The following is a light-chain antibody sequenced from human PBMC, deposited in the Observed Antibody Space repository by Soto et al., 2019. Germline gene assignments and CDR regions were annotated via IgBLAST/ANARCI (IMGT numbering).Light chain of an antibody. CDR2: END. Sequence: QSVLTQTPSISAAPGQTVTISCSGSSFNVGNNYVSWYQQLPGSAPKLLISENDKRPSDVPDRFSGSKSGTTATLGITGLQTGGEADYYCGTWDASLAAGVFGGGTKLTVL. V-gene: IGLV1-51*02. CDR1: SFNVGNNY. CDR3: GTWDASLAAGV. J-gene: IGLJ3*02.